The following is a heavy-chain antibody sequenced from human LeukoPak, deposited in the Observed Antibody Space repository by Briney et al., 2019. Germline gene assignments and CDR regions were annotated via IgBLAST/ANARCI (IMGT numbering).Heavy chain of an antibody. CDR1: GFSLSTSGMC. Sequence: SGPALVKPTQTLTLTCTFSGFSLSTSGMCVSWIRQPPGKALEWLARIDWDDDKYYSTSLKTRLTISKDTSKNQVVLTMTNMDPVDTATYYCARVKIAAAVSLIDYWGQGTLVTVSS. CDR2: IDWDDDK. CDR3: ARVKIAAAVSLIDY. J-gene: IGHJ4*02. D-gene: IGHD6-13*01. V-gene: IGHV2-70*11.